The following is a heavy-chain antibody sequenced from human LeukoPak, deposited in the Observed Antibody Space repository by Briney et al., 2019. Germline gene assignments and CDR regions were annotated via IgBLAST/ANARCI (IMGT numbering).Heavy chain of an antibody. V-gene: IGHV1-69*13. D-gene: IGHD3-10*01. Sequence: EASVKVSCKASGGTFSSYAISRVRQAPGQGLEWMGGIIPIFGTANHAQKFQGRVTITADESTSTAYMELSSLRSEDTAVYYCARSVGYYYGSGSLYYYGMDVWGKGTTVTVSS. CDR1: GGTFSSYA. CDR3: ARSVGYYYGSGSLYYYGMDV. J-gene: IGHJ6*04. CDR2: IIPIFGTA.